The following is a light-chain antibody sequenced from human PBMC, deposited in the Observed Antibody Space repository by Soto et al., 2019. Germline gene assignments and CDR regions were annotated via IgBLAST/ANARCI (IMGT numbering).Light chain of an antibody. V-gene: IGKV3-15*01. Sequence: EVVMTHSPATLALSPWERATLSCRASQSVNTNIAWYQQKPGQAPRLLIYGATTGATGIPARLSGRGSGTEFTLTISRLEPEDFAVYYCQQYGSSGTFGQGTKVDIK. CDR3: QQYGSSGT. CDR2: GAT. J-gene: IGKJ1*01. CDR1: QSVNTN.